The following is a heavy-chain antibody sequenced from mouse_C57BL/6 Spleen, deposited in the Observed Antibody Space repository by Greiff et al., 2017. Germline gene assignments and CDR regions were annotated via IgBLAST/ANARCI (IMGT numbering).Heavy chain of an antibody. CDR2: IWSGGST. Sequence: VMLVESGPGLVQPSQSLSITCPVSGFSLTSVGVHCVRPSPWKGLVWLGVIWSGGSTDYNAAFISRRSFSKDNSKIQVFFKMNSLQADDTAIYYCARNSGYYYAMDYWGQGTSVTVSS. D-gene: IGHD2-2*01. J-gene: IGHJ4*01. CDR3: ARNSGYYYAMDY. CDR1: GFSLTSVG. V-gene: IGHV2-2*01.